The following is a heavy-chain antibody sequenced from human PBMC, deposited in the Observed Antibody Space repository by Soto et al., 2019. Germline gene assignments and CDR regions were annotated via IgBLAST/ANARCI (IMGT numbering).Heavy chain of an antibody. CDR1: GFPFSSYS. CDR3: ATDFSDPNYYDRSGYYLDV. D-gene: IGHD3-22*01. Sequence: GGSLRLSCAASGFPFSSYSMNLVRQSPGKGLEWVSSISSSSSYIYYADSVKGRFTISRDNAKNSLYLQMKSLRAEDTAVYYCATDFSDPNYYDRSGYYLDVWGQGTTFAVSS. V-gene: IGHV3-21*01. J-gene: IGHJ6*02. CDR2: ISSSSSYI.